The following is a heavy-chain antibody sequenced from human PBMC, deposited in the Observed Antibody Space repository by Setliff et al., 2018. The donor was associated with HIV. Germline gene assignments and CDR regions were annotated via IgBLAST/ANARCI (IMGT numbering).Heavy chain of an antibody. CDR2: IYASGRT. CDR1: GGSISSYY. V-gene: IGHV4-4*07. Sequence: SETLSLTCTVSGGSISSYYWSWIRQPAGKGLEWIGRIYASGRTNYNPSLKSRVTISVDTSKNQFSLKLSSVTAADTAVYYCARTSEYDFGLTKYLDYWGQGTLVTVSS. CDR3: ARTSEYDFGLTKYLDY. J-gene: IGHJ4*02. D-gene: IGHD3-3*01.